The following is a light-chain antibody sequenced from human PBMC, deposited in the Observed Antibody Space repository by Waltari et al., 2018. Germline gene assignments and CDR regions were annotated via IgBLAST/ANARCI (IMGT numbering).Light chain of an antibody. CDR3: QQYDTSWGFA. V-gene: IGKV3-20*01. CDR1: RTVSSNF. CDR2: GDS. J-gene: IGKJ3*01. Sequence: EIVLTQSPGTLSLSPGERAALSCRASRTVSSNFLAWYQQRPGQAPRLLIYGDSSRATGIPDRFSGSGSGTEFTLTISRLDPEDFAVYYCQQYDTSWGFAFGPGTKVEIK.